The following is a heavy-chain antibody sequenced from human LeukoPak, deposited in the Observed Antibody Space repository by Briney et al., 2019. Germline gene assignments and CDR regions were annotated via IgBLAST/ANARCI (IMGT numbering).Heavy chain of an antibody. CDR3: ARGFRGWYYFDY. CDR1: GGSFSGYY. Sequence: PSETLSLTCAVYGGSFSGYYWSWIRQPPGKGLEWIGEINHSGSTNYNPSLKSRVTISVDTSKNQFSLKLSSVTAADTAVYYWARGFRGWYYFDYWGQGTLVTVSS. J-gene: IGHJ4*02. V-gene: IGHV4-34*01. D-gene: IGHD6-19*01. CDR2: INHSGST.